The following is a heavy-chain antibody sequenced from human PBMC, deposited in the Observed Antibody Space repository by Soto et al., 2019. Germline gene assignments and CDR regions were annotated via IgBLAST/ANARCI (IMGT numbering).Heavy chain of an antibody. V-gene: IGHV3-20*01. D-gene: IGHD3-3*01. CDR3: ARDLERITIFGVVNNWFDP. Sequence: WGSLRLSCAASGFTFDDYGMSWVRQAPGKGLEWVSGINWNGGSTGYADSVKGRFTISRDNAKNSLYLQMNSLRAEDTALYHCARDLERITIFGVVNNWFDPWGQGTLVTVSS. CDR1: GFTFDDYG. J-gene: IGHJ5*02. CDR2: INWNGGST.